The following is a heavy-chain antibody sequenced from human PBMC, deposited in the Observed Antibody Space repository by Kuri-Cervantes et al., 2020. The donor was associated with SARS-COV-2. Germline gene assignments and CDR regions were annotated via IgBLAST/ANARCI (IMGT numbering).Heavy chain of an antibody. CDR2: IYPGDSDT. Sequence: GGSLRLSCKGSGYSFTSYWIGWVRQMPGKGLEWMGIIYPGDSDTRYSPSFQGQVTISADKSISTAYLQWSSLKASDTAVYYCTRYDFWSGYYLDYWGQGTLVTVSS. J-gene: IGHJ4*02. CDR3: TRYDFWSGYYLDY. D-gene: IGHD3-3*01. V-gene: IGHV5-51*01. CDR1: GYSFTSYW.